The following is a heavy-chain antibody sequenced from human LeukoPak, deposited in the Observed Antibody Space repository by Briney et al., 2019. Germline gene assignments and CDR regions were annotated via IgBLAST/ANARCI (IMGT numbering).Heavy chain of an antibody. CDR1: GYTFTSYA. D-gene: IGHD6-19*01. CDR3: ARVPIAVGWYYFDY. J-gene: IGHJ4*02. V-gene: IGHV7-4-1*02. Sequence: ASVKVSCKASGYTFTSYAMNWVRQAPGQGLEWMGWINTNTGNPTYAQGFTGRFVFSLDTSVSTAYLQISSLKAEDTAVYYCARVPIAVGWYYFDYWGQGTLVTVSS. CDR2: INTNTGNP.